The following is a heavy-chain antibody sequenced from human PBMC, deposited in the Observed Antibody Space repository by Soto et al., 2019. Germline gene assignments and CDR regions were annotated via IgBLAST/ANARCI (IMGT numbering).Heavy chain of an antibody. Sequence: GGSLRLSCAASGFTFSSYAMSWVRQAPGKGLEWVSAISGSGGSTYYADSVKGRFTIARDNSKNTLYLQMNSLRAEDTAVYYYAREGCGIAAAPSWIDARGQGTLVTGSS. CDR3: AREGCGIAAAPSWIDA. CDR1: GFTFSSYA. D-gene: IGHD6-13*01. CDR2: ISGSGGST. V-gene: IGHV3-23*01. J-gene: IGHJ5*02.